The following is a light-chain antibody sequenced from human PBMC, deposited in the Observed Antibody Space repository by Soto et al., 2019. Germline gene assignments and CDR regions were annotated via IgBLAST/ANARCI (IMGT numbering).Light chain of an antibody. CDR3: LQDYIYPWT. J-gene: IGKJ1*01. CDR2: AAS. Sequence: AIEVTQSTTALAASVGDRVTITCVASQGIRNDFGCYQQKPGKAPQLLLYAASSLQSGVPSRFSGSGSGTDFTLTIISLQPEDFATYYCLQDYIYPWTSGQGGKVDIK. CDR1: QGIRND. V-gene: IGKV1-6*01.